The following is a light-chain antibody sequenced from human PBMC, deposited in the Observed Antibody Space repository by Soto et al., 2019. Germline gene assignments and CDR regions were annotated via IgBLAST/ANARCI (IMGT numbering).Light chain of an antibody. CDR1: QSVSSND. V-gene: IGKV3-20*01. Sequence: EIVLTQSPGTLSLSPGERATLSCRASQSVSSNDLAWYQQKPGQPPRLLIYGASRRAAGVPDRFSGSGSGTDFTLPITRLEPEDFAVYYCQQYGTSPRTFGPGTKVEIK. CDR2: GAS. CDR3: QQYGTSPRT. J-gene: IGKJ1*01.